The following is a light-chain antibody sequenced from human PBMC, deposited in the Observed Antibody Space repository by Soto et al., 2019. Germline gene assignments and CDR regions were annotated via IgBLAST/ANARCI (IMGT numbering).Light chain of an antibody. J-gene: IGKJ2*01. CDR1: QSLLHRNGYTY. CDR3: MQGLQTQYT. CDR2: LGS. V-gene: IGKV2-28*01. Sequence: EIMLTQSPLSLPVTPGEPSSMSFSATQSLLHRNGYTYLDWYLQKPGQSPQLLIYLGSNRASGVPDRFSGSGSGTDFTLKISRVEAEDVGVYYCMQGLQTQYTFGQGTKVDIK.